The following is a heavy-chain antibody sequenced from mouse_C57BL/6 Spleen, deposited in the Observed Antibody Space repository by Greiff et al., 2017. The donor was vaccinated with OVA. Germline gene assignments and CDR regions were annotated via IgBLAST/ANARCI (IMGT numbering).Heavy chain of an antibody. CDR3: ARDSSSPYAMDY. Sequence: EVQLQQSGPGLVKPSQSLSLTCSVTGYSITSGYYWNWIRQFPGNKLEWMGYISYDGSNNYNPSLKNRISITRDTSKNQFFLKLNSVTTEDTATYYCARDSSSPYAMDYWGQGTSVTVSS. D-gene: IGHD1-1*01. V-gene: IGHV3-6*01. J-gene: IGHJ4*01. CDR2: ISYDGSN. CDR1: GYSITSGYY.